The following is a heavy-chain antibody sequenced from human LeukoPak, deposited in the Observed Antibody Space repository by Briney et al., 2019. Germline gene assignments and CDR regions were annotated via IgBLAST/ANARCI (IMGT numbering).Heavy chain of an antibody. V-gene: IGHV4-39*01. CDR1: GGSISSSSYY. CDR3: ARHREWLELRWFDP. Sequence: SETLSLTCTVSGGSISSSSYYWGWIRQPPGKGLEWIGSIYYSGSTYCNPSLKSRVTISVDTSKNQFSLKLSSVTAADTAVYYCARHREWLELRWFDPWGQGTLVTVSS. J-gene: IGHJ5*02. CDR2: IYYSGST. D-gene: IGHD6-19*01.